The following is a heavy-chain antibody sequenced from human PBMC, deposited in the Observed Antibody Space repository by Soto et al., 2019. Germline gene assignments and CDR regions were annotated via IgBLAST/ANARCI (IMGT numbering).Heavy chain of an antibody. CDR2: IYYSGNT. J-gene: IGHJ6*02. Sequence: SETLSLTCTVSGGSISSNSHYWGWIRQPPGKGLEWIGSIYYSGNTYYNSSLKSRVTISVDTSQNQFSLKLSSVTAADTAVYYCARDYGMDVWGQGTTVTV. CDR3: ARDYGMDV. CDR1: GGSISSNSHY. V-gene: IGHV4-39*07.